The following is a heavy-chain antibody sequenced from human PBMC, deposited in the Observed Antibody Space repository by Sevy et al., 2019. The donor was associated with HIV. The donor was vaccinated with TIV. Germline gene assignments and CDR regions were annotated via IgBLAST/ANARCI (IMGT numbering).Heavy chain of an antibody. V-gene: IGHV4-59*01. CDR2: IYYSGST. CDR1: GGTINSYF. Sequence: SETLSLMCSVHGGTINSYFWNWIRQPPGKGLEWIGNIYYSGSTKYNPSLKSRVTMSVDTSKNQFSLRLTSVTAADTAVYYCARRVAAEPYYYGMDVWGQWTTVTVSS. J-gene: IGHJ6*02. D-gene: IGHD1-1*01. CDR3: ARRVAAEPYYYGMDV.